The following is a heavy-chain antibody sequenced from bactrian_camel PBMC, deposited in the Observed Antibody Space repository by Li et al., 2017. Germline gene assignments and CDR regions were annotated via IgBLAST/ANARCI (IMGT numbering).Heavy chain of an antibody. CDR2: IYRDDGRT. J-gene: IGHJ4*01. V-gene: IGHV3S54*01. CDR3: ATANGY. Sequence: HVQLVESGGGSVESGGSLRLSCAASGHIATFSYFGWFRQAPGKGREGVATIYRDDGRTTYADSVKGRFTISRDNAKSTLYLQINTLQTEDTGVYYCATANGYWGQGTQVTVS. CDR1: GHIATFSY.